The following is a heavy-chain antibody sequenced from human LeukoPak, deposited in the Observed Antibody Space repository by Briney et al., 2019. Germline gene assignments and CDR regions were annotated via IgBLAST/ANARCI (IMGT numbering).Heavy chain of an antibody. CDR1: GFTFNNYG. Sequence: PGGSLRLSCAASGFTFNNYGMHWVRQAPGKGLEWVAVIRSDGNNKYYVDSVKGRFTVYRDKSKNTLYLQMNSLRAEDTAVYYCTREYSGSYYVAAFDVWGQGTLVTVSS. CDR3: TREYSGSYYVAAFDV. CDR2: IRSDGNNK. D-gene: IGHD1-26*01. J-gene: IGHJ3*01. V-gene: IGHV3-33*01.